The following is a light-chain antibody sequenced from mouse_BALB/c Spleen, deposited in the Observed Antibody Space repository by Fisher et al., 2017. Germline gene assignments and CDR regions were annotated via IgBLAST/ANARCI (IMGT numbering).Light chain of an antibody. J-gene: IGKJ2*01. CDR1: SSVSS. CDR3: QQWSSNPYT. CDR2: DTS. V-gene: IGKV4-55*01. Sequence: IVMTQSTAIMSASPGEKVTLTCSASSSVSSSYLHWYQQKPGSSPRLLIYDTSNLASGVPVRFSGSGSGTSYSLTISRMEAEDAATYYCQQWSSNPYTFGGGTKLEIK.